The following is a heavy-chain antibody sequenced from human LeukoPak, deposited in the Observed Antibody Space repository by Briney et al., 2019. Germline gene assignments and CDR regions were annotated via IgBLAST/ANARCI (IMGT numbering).Heavy chain of an antibody. J-gene: IGHJ4*02. CDR1: GGTFSSYA. Sequence: SVKVSCKASGGTFSSYAIIWVRQAPGQGLEWMGGIIPIFGTANYAQKFQGRVTITADESTSTAYMELSSLRSEDTAVYYCARDREYYYDSSGYYSFDYWGQGTLVTVSS. D-gene: IGHD3-22*01. CDR2: IIPIFGTA. V-gene: IGHV1-69*13. CDR3: ARDREYYYDSSGYYSFDY.